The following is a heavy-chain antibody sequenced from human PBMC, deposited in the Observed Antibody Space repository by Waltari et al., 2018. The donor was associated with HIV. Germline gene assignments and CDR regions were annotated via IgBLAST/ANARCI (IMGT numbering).Heavy chain of an antibody. V-gene: IGHV3-9*01. Sequence: EVKLVESGGGLVQPGRSLRLSCEVSGFTFADYAMHWVRQAPGKGLEWVSSVSLNSVVIGYADSVKGRFTISRDNAKNSLYLQMNSLRSEDTAFYYCARRAFQGGSLTDWGQGTLVTVSS. CDR1: GFTFADYA. CDR3: ARRAFQGGSLTD. CDR2: VSLNSVVI. D-gene: IGHD3-16*01. J-gene: IGHJ4*02.